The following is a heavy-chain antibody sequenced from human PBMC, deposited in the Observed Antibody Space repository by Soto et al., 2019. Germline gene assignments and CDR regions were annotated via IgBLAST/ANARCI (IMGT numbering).Heavy chain of an antibody. V-gene: IGHV1-69*01. D-gene: IGHD3-10*01. Sequence: QVQLVQSGAEVRMPGSSVKVSCRASGGSSNNNANSWVRQAPGQGLEWMGGILPKFGTANYAQKFRGRLTITADESTRTIYMELRSLRSEDTALYYCATLQGSGTYHDDDYWGLGTQVTVSS. J-gene: IGHJ4*02. CDR1: GGSSNNNA. CDR3: ATLQGSGTYHDDDY. CDR2: ILPKFGTA.